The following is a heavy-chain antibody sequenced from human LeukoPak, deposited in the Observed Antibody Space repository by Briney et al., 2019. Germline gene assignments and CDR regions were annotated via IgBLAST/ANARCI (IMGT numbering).Heavy chain of an antibody. CDR3: ARDGYYDILTVDYFDY. V-gene: IGHV1-18*01. D-gene: IGHD3-9*01. CDR2: ISAYNGNT. J-gene: IGHJ4*02. CDR1: GYTFTSYG. Sequence: ASVKVSCKASGYTFTSYGISWVRQAPGQGLEWMGWISAYNGNTNYAQKLQGRVTMTTDTSTSTAYMELRSLRSDDTAVYYCARDGYYDILTVDYFDYWGQGTLVTVSS.